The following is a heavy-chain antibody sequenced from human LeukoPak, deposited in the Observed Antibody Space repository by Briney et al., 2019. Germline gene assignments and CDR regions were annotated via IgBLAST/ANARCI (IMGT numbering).Heavy chain of an antibody. CDR1: GFTFSSSS. V-gene: IGHV3-21*01. J-gene: IGHJ4*02. Sequence: PVGSLRLSSAASGFTFSSSSMNWVRQAPGKGLEWVSSISSSNSYIYFADSVKGRFTISRDNAKSSVYLQMNSLRAEATAVYYCARALASGSSAFDYWGQGTLVTVSS. CDR3: ARALASGSSAFDY. CDR2: ISSSNSYI. D-gene: IGHD1-26*01.